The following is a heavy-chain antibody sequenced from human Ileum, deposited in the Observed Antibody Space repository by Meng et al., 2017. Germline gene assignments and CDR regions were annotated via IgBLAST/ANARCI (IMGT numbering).Heavy chain of an antibody. CDR2: IFHTGST. J-gene: IGHJ4*02. Sequence: PRTVGPSGTLSTTCVVSGDAISSSNWWNWGRQTPGKGLEWIGEIFHTGSTNYNPSLKSRVTISADKSKNQFSLNLSSVTAADTAVYYCATNKNKKIDYWGQGTLVTVSS. CDR3: ATNKNKKIDY. CDR1: GDAISSSNW. D-gene: IGHD2/OR15-2a*01. V-gene: IGHV4-4*02.